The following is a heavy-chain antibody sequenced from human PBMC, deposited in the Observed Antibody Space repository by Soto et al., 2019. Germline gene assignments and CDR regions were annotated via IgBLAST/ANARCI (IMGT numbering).Heavy chain of an antibody. Sequence: EASGKVSSEXSGHTFTSSDINCVRQATGQELEWMGWMNPNSGNTGYAQKFQDRVTMTRNTSISTAYMELSSLRSEDTAVYYCARGLGEYYYGMDVWGQGTTVTVSS. CDR2: MNPNSGNT. J-gene: IGHJ6*02. CDR1: GHTFTSSD. V-gene: IGHV1-8*01. CDR3: ARGLGEYYYGMDV. D-gene: IGHD3-10*01.